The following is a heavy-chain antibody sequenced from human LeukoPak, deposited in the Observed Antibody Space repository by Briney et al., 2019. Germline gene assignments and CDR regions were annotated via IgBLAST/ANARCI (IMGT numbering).Heavy chain of an antibody. Sequence: SETLSLTCSVSGGSISSYYWSWIRQPPGKGLEWIGYIYYSGSTNYNPSLKSRVTISADTSKNQFSLKLSSVTAADMAVYYCARGVTAMPSSAFDIWGQGTMVTVSS. CDR1: GGSISSYY. J-gene: IGHJ3*02. D-gene: IGHD5-18*01. CDR2: IYYSGST. V-gene: IGHV4-59*01. CDR3: ARGVTAMPSSAFDI.